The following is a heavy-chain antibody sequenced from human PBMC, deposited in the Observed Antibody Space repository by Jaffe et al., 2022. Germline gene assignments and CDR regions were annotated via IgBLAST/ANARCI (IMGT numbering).Heavy chain of an antibody. J-gene: IGHJ3*02. CDR2: IYSGGST. V-gene: IGHV3-66*02. CDR3: ARDPPIVGDKIDAFDI. Sequence: EVQLVESGGGLVQPGGSLRLSCAASGFTVSSNYMSWVRQAPGKGLEWVSVIYSGGSTYYADSVKGRFTISRDNSKNTLYLQMNSLRAEDTAVYYCARDPPIVGDKIDAFDIWGQGTMVTVSS. CDR1: GFTVSSNY. D-gene: IGHD1-26*01.